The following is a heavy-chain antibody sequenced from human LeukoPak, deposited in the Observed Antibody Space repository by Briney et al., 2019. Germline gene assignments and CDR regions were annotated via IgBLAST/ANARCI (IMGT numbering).Heavy chain of an antibody. CDR3: ARAVSGRFDY. Sequence: SETLSLTCTVSGGSISSGGYYWSWIRQHPGKGLEWIGYIYYSGSTNYNPSLKSRVTISVDTSKNQFSLKLSSVTAADTAIYYCARAVSGRFDYWGQGTLVTVSS. J-gene: IGHJ4*02. D-gene: IGHD6-19*01. CDR1: GGSISSGGYY. V-gene: IGHV4-31*03. CDR2: IYYSGST.